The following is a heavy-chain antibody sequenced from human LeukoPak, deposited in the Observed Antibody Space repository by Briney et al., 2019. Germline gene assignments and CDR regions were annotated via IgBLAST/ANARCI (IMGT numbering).Heavy chain of an antibody. Sequence: GGSLRLSCAASGFTFSSYGIHWVRQAPGKGLEWVAVISYDGSNKYYADSVKGRFTISRDNSKNTLFLQMNSLRAEDTAVYHCARGASQGSVMVTAIGLIDYWGQGTLVTVSS. CDR3: ARGASQGSVMVTAIGLIDY. J-gene: IGHJ4*02. D-gene: IGHD2-21*02. V-gene: IGHV3-30*03. CDR1: GFTFSSYG. CDR2: ISYDGSNK.